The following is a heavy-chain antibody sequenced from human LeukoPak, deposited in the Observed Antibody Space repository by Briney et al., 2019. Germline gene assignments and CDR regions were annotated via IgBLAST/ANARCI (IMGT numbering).Heavy chain of an antibody. CDR3: ARDRQYSGHDPWSGFDS. CDR2: IGISGLT. V-gene: IGHV3-21*06. Sequence: GGSLRLSCAASGFAFDMYSINWVRQAPGKGLEWVSTIGISGLTYYTDPVRGRFTISRDSPKNSIYLQMNSLRAEDTAVYYCARDRQYSGHDPWSGFDSWGQGTLVTVSS. CDR1: GFAFDMYS. D-gene: IGHD5-12*01. J-gene: IGHJ4*02.